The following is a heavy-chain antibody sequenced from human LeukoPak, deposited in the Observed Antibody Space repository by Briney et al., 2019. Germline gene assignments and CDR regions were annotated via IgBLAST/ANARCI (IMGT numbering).Heavy chain of an antibody. CDR1: VGTFSSYA. J-gene: IGHJ3*02. Sequence: SVKVSCKASVGTFSSYAISWVRQAPGQGLEWMGGIIPIFGTANYAQKFQGRVTITADESTSTAYMELSSLRSENTAVYYCARRTRQQLATNDAFDIWGQGTMVTVSS. D-gene: IGHD6-13*01. CDR3: ARRTRQQLATNDAFDI. V-gene: IGHV1-69*13. CDR2: IIPIFGTA.